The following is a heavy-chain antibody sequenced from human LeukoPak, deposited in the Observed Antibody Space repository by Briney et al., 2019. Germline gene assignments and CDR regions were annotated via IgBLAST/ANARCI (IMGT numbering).Heavy chain of an antibody. CDR1: GFTFSSYA. Sequence: GGSLRLSCAASGFTFSSYAMNWVRQAPGRGLEWVSYIGPSGTSIYYADSVKGRFTISRDNSRSTLSLQMDSLRAEDTATYYCATYRQIQVPFEFWGQGTLVTVSS. J-gene: IGHJ4*02. CDR2: IGPSGTSI. CDR3: ATYRQIQVPFEF. V-gene: IGHV3-48*01. D-gene: IGHD5-18*01.